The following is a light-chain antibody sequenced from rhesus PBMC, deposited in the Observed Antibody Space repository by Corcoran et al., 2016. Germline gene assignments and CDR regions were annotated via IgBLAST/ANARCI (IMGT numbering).Light chain of an antibody. CDR3: QQHNTYPRT. J-gene: IGKJ1*01. CDR2: YAS. CDR1: QGINNY. V-gene: IGKV1S14*01. Sequence: DIQMTQSPSSLSASVGDRVTIPCRASQGINNYLAWYQYQPGKAPKPLIYYASKLESGVPSRFSGSGSMTDVTLTIDSLQPEDFAIYYCQQHNTYPRTFGQGTKVEIK.